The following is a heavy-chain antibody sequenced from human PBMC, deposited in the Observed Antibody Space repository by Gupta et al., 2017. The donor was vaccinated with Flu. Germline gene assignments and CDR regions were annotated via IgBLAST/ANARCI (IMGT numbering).Heavy chain of an antibody. Sequence: QVQLVESGGGLVNPGGSLRLSCAASGFTFSYYYMNWIRQAPGKGLEWVAYITSSSSYTNYAGSVKGRFTISRDNAKNSLYLQMHSLRAEDTAVYYCARDFTNRRGSYFYGVDVWGQGTTVTVAS. D-gene: IGHD3-3*01. CDR1: GFTFSYYY. J-gene: IGHJ6*02. CDR2: ITSSSSYT. CDR3: ARDFTNRRGSYFYGVDV. V-gene: IGHV3-11*05.